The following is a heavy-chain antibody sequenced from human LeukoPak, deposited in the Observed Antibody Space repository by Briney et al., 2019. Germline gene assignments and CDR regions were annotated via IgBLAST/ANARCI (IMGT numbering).Heavy chain of an antibody. J-gene: IGHJ4*02. CDR3: ARGHYDVLAASYKWTPDY. CDR2: ITSGGDYI. Sequence: GGSLRLSCAASGFSFSSYWMSWVRQAPGKELEWVSSITSGGDYIYYADSVKGRFTTSRDNAKNSLSLQLNSLRVEDTAVYYCARGHYDVLAASYKWTPDYWGQGTLVTVSS. V-gene: IGHV3-21*01. CDR1: GFSFSSYW. D-gene: IGHD3-9*01.